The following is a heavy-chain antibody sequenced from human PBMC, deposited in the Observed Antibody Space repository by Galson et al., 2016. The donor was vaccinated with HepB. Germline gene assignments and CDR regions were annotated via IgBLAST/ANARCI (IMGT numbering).Heavy chain of an antibody. CDR3: VKGGGYSSGWYKGAFDY. CDR2: ISGNGGST. V-gene: IGHV3-64D*06. D-gene: IGHD6-19*01. Sequence: SCAASGFTFSFYAMHWVRQAPGKGLEYVSAISGNGGSTYYADSVTGRFTISRDNSKNTLYLQMSSLRTEDTAVYYCVKGGGYSSGWYKGAFDYWGQGTLVTVSS. J-gene: IGHJ4*02. CDR1: GFTFSFYA.